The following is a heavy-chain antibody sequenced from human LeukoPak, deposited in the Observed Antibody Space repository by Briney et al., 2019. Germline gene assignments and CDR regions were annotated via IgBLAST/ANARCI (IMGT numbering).Heavy chain of an antibody. V-gene: IGHV3-30*18. J-gene: IGHJ6*02. CDR1: GFTFSSYG. CDR2: ISCDGSNK. Sequence: PGGSLRLSCAASGFTFSSYGMHWVRQAPGKGLEWVAVISCDGSNKYYADSVKGRFTISRDNSKNTLYLQMNSLRAEDTAVYYCAKEDDFWSGYLKIRAYGMDVWGQGTTVTVSS. D-gene: IGHD3-3*01. CDR3: AKEDDFWSGYLKIRAYGMDV.